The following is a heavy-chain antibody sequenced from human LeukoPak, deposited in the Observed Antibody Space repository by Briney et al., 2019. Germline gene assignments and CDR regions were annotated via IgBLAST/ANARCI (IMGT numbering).Heavy chain of an antibody. V-gene: IGHV3-23*01. CDR1: GFTFSSYA. CDR2: ISGSGGST. Sequence: GGSLRLSCAASGFTFSSYAMSWVRQAPGKGLEWVSAISGSGGSTYYADSVKGRFTISRDNSKNTLYLQMNSLRAEDTAVYYCAKSANYYDSSGYHHQFDYWGQGTLVTVSS. J-gene: IGHJ4*02. CDR3: AKSANYYDSSGYHHQFDY. D-gene: IGHD3-22*01.